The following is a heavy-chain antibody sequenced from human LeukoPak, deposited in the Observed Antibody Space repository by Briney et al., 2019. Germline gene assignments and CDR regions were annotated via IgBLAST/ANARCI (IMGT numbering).Heavy chain of an antibody. V-gene: IGHV5-51*01. CDR1: GYGFTNYW. D-gene: IGHD1-7*01. Sequence: PGESLKISCKGSGYGFTNYWIDWVRQMPGKGLEWMGIIYPGDSGTRYSPSFQGQVTISADKSISTAYLQWSSLKASDTAMYYCAISGSIGTISSIDYWGQGTLVTVSS. CDR2: IYPGDSGT. CDR3: AISGSIGTISSIDY. J-gene: IGHJ4*02.